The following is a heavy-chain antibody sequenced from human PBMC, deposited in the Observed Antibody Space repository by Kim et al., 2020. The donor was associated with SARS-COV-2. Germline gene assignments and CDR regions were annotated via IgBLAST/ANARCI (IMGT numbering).Heavy chain of an antibody. Sequence: SVKVSCKASGGTFSSYAISWVRQTPGQGLEWMGGIIPIFGTANYAQKFQGRVTITADESTSTAYMELSSLRSEDTAVYYCARSTVTSYYFDYWGQGTLVTVSS. V-gene: IGHV1-69*13. CDR3: ARSTVTSYYFDY. J-gene: IGHJ4*02. D-gene: IGHD4-17*01. CDR2: IIPIFGTA. CDR1: GGTFSSYA.